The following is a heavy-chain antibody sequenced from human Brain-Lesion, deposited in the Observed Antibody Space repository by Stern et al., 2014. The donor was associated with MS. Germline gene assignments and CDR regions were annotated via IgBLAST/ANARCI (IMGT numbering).Heavy chain of an antibody. CDR1: GYTFTGYY. V-gene: IGHV1-2*04. CDR3: ATYYYDSTGYNDF. Sequence: QVQLVESGAEVKKPGASVKVSCKASGYTFTGYYMHWVRQAPGQGLEWMGWINPKSGGTNNAQKFQGWVTMTRDTSINTAYMELSRLRSDDTAMYYCATYYYDSTGYNDFWGQGTLVTVSS. D-gene: IGHD3-22*01. CDR2: INPKSGGT. J-gene: IGHJ4*02.